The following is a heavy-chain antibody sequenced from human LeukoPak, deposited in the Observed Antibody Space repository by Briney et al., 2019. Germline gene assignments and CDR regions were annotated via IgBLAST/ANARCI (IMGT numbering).Heavy chain of an antibody. J-gene: IGHJ4*02. CDR3: AREGPTGDIDY. CDR1: GGTFSSYA. V-gene: IGHV1-69*05. Sequence: VASVKVSCKASGGTFSSYAISWVRQAPGQGLEWMGGIIPIFGTADYAQKFQGRVTITTGESTSTAYMELSSLRSEDTAVYYCAREGPTGDIDYWGQGTLVTVSS. D-gene: IGHD1-26*01. CDR2: IIPIFGTA.